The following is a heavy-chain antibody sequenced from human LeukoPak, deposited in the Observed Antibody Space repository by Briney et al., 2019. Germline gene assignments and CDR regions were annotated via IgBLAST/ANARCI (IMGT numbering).Heavy chain of an antibody. CDR2: IYHSGST. Sequence: PSENLSLNCAVSGYSISSGYYWGWIRQPPRKGLEWIGSIYHSGSTYYNPSLKSRVTISVDTSKNQFSLKLSSVTAADTAVYYCAGGLAYCSSTSCHDYWGQGTLVTVSS. J-gene: IGHJ4*02. CDR1: GYSISSGYY. D-gene: IGHD2-2*01. V-gene: IGHV4-38-2*01. CDR3: AGGLAYCSSTSCHDY.